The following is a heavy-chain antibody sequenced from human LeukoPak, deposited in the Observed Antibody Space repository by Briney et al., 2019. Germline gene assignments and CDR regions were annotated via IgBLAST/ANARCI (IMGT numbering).Heavy chain of an antibody. J-gene: IGHJ4*02. CDR1: GFTFSSYA. D-gene: IGHD3-10*01. CDR3: AKQTTGYSGSGVDY. CDR2: ISDSGDRA. Sequence: GGSLRLSCAASGFTFSSYAMSWVRQTPGKGLEWVSGISDSGDRAHYADSVKGRFTISRDNSKNTLYLQMNSLRAEDTAVYFCAKQTTGYSGSGVDYWGQGTLVTVSS. V-gene: IGHV3-23*01.